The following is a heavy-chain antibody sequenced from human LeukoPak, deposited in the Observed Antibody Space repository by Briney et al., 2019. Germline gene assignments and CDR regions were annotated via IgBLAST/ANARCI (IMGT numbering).Heavy chain of an antibody. V-gene: IGHV1-2*04. CDR3: ARGYSYGSTYGMDV. CDR2: INPNSGGT. D-gene: IGHD5-18*01. CDR1: GYTFTGYY. J-gene: IGHJ6*02. Sequence: ASVKVSCKASGYTFTGYYMHWVRQAPGQGLEWMGWINPNSGGTNYAQKFQGWVTMTRDTSISTAYMELSRLRSDDTAVYYCARGYSYGSTYGMDVWGQGTTVTVSS.